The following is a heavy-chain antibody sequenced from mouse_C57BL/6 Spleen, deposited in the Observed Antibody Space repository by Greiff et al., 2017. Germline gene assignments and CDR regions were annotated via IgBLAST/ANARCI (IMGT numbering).Heavy chain of an antibody. Sequence: VQLQQSGPELVKPGASVKISCKASGYTFTDYYMNWVQQSHGKSLEWIGDINPNNGGTSYNQKFKGKATLTVDKSSSTAYMELRSLTSEDSAVYYCARGDDYYGSWYFDVWGTGTTVTVSS. D-gene: IGHD1-1*01. CDR3: ARGDDYYGSWYFDV. CDR2: INPNNGGT. J-gene: IGHJ1*03. V-gene: IGHV1-26*01. CDR1: GYTFTDYY.